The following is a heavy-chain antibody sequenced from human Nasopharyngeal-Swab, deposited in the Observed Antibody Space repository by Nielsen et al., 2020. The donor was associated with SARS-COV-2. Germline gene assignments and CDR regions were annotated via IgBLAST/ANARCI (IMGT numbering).Heavy chain of an antibody. D-gene: IGHD3-22*01. V-gene: IGHV4-34*01. CDR3: ARGHRSISMIVVVIATAHFYFDS. J-gene: IGHJ4*02. CDR2: INHSGTT. CDR1: GGSFSGYY. Sequence: SETLSLTCAVYGGSFSGYYWSWIRQPPGKGLEWIGEINHSGTTSYNPSLKSRVTISSDTSKNQFSLKLSSVTAADTAVYYWARGHRSISMIVVVIATAHFYFDSWGRGTLVTVTS.